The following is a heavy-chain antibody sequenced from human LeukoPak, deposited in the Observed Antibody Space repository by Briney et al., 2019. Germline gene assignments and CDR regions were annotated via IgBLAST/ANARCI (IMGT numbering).Heavy chain of an antibody. D-gene: IGHD2-15*01. CDR3: ARQPGVVAATPNHYYYYMDV. J-gene: IGHJ6*03. V-gene: IGHV5-51*01. CDR2: IYPGDSDT. Sequence: GESLKISCKGSGYSFTSYWIGWVRQMPGKGLEWMGIIYPGDSDTRYSPSFQGQVTISADKSISTAYLQWSSLKASDTAMYYCARQPGVVAATPNHYYYYMDVWGKGTTVTVSS. CDR1: GYSFTSYW.